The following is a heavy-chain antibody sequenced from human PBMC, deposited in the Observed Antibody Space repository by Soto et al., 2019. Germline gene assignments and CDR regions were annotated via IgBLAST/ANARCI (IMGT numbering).Heavy chain of an antibody. Sequence: SVKLSCKASGGTFSSYAISWVRQAPGQGIEWMGGTILIFGTANCAQKFQGRVTITADESTSTAYMELSSLRSEDTAVYYCARHDRYCSSTSCYTGTFDYWGQGTLVTVSS. D-gene: IGHD2-2*02. J-gene: IGHJ4*02. V-gene: IGHV1-69*13. CDR2: TILIFGTA. CDR1: GGTFSSYA. CDR3: ARHDRYCSSTSCYTGTFDY.